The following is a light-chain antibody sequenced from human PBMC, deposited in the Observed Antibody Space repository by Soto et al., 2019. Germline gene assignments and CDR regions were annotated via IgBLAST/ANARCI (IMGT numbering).Light chain of an antibody. CDR1: QSVSSN. V-gene: IGKV3-15*01. CDR2: GAS. CDR3: QQYNKWPSYT. Sequence: EIVMTQSPATLSLSPGERATLSCRASQSVSSNLAWYQQKPGQAPRLLIYGASTRATGIPARFSGSGSGTEFTLTISSLQSEDFAVYYCQQYNKWPSYTFGQGTKLEIK. J-gene: IGKJ2*01.